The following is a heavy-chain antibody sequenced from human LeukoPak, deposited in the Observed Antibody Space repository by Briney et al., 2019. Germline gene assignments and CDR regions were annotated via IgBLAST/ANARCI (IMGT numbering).Heavy chain of an antibody. V-gene: IGHV4-39*01. CDR3: ARHSRSGYGDYESAFDI. J-gene: IGHJ3*02. Sequence: PSETLSLTCIVSGGSISSSGYYWDWIRQPPGKGLEWIGNFYYTGSTYYNPSLKSRITISVDTSKNQFSLELRSVTAADTAVYYCARHSRSGYGDYESAFDIWGQGTMVTVSS. CDR1: GGSISSSGYY. CDR2: FYYTGST. D-gene: IGHD5-12*01.